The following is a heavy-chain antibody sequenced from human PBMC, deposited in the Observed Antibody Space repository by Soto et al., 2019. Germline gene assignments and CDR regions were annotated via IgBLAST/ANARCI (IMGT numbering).Heavy chain of an antibody. V-gene: IGHV4-61*01. J-gene: IGHJ4*02. CDR1: GASLSSGSYY. Sequence: PSETRYLTCTVSGASLSSGSYYWSWIRQPPGKGLEWIGYFYYTGTTKYNPSLESRVTISADTSKNQFSLNLTSVTAADTAVYYCARISYWVKDYWGQGALVTVSS. D-gene: IGHD2-8*02. CDR3: ARISYWVKDY. CDR2: FYYTGTT.